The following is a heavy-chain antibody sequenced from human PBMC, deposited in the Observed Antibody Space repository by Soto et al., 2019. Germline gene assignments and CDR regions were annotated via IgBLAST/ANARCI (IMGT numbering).Heavy chain of an antibody. CDR1: GFTLENFS. CDR3: AKDGNYFDRSGYNPFDF. D-gene: IGHD3-22*01. V-gene: IGHV3-23*01. CDR2: ISATAGGT. Sequence: EVQLLESGGGLVQPGGSLRLTCAAFGFTLENFSMNWVRQAPGKGLEWVAGISATAGGTYYANSVRGRFTISRDNSKKTVSLEMNSLTAEDTAVYYCAKDGNYFDRSGYNPFDFWGQGTLVTVSS. J-gene: IGHJ4*02.